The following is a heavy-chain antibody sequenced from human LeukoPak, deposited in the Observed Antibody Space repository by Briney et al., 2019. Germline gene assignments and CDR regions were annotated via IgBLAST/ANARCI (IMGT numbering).Heavy chain of an antibody. V-gene: IGHV3-21*01. CDR3: ARVGGYDGVYYFDY. CDR1: GFTFSSCS. D-gene: IGHD5-12*01. CDR2: MSCSSSYI. Sequence: GGSLRLSCAASGFTFSSCSMKGVRHAPGGGGVWVSSMSCSSSYIYYADSVKGRFTISRDNAKNSLYLHMNSLRAEDTAVYYCARVGGYDGVYYFDYWGQGTLVTVSS. J-gene: IGHJ4*02.